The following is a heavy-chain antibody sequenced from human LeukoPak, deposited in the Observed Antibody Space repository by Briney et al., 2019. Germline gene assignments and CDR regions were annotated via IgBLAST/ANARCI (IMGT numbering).Heavy chain of an antibody. D-gene: IGHD3-3*01. CDR2: IYYSGST. V-gene: IGHV4-59*01. J-gene: IGHJ6*03. CDR3: VATRKYYDFRDMDV. Sequence: SETLSLTCTVSGGSISSYYWSWIRQPPGKGLEWIGYIYYSGSTNYNPSLKSRVTISVDTSKNQFSLKLSSVTAADTAVYYCVATRKYYDFRDMDVWGKGTTVTVSS. CDR1: GGSISSYY.